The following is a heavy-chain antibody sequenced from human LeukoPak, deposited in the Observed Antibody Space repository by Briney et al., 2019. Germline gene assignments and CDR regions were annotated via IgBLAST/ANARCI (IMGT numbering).Heavy chain of an antibody. CDR1: GFTFSSYW. D-gene: IGHD4-11*01. V-gene: IGHV3-74*01. J-gene: IGHJ6*03. CDR3: ARYYSEYYYMDV. Sequence: GGSLRLSCAASGFTFSSYWMHWVRQAPWKGLVWVSRINTDGSSTSYADSVKGRFTISRDNAKDTLYLQMNSLRAENTAVYYCARYYSEYYYMDVWGKGTTVTVSS. CDR2: INTDGSST.